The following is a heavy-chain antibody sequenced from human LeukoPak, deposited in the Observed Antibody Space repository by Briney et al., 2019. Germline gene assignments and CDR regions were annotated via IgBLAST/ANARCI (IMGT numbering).Heavy chain of an antibody. CDR2: ISGSGGST. D-gene: IGHD3-9*01. Sequence: PGGSLRLSCGASGFTFSSYAMSWVRQAPGKGLEWVSAISGSGGSTYYADSVKGRFTISRDNSKNTLYLQMNSLRAEDTAVYYCARVLLRYFSLDYWGQGTLVTVSS. CDR1: GFTFSSYA. J-gene: IGHJ4*02. CDR3: ARVLLRYFSLDY. V-gene: IGHV3-23*01.